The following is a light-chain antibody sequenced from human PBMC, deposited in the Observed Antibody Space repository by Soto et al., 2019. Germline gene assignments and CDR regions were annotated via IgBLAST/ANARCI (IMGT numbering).Light chain of an antibody. CDR1: HSISTW. CDR2: KAS. Sequence: DIQMTQSPSTLSASVGDRVTITCRASHSISTWLAWYQQKPGKAPKLLIYKASSLVSGVPSRFSGSGYGTEFTLTISSLQPDDFATYYCQQYNSYWTFGQGTKVEIK. V-gene: IGKV1-5*03. CDR3: QQYNSYWT. J-gene: IGKJ1*01.